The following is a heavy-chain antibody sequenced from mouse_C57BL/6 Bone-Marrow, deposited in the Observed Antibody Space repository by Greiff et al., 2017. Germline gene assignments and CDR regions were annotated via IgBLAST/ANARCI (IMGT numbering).Heavy chain of an antibody. V-gene: IGHV14-4*01. CDR2: IDPENGDT. Sequence: VQLQQSGAELVRPGASVKLSCTASGFNIKDDYMHWVKQRPEQGLEWIGWIDPENGDTEYAAKFQGKATITADTSSNTAYLQLSSLTSEDTAVYYCTTFYYDYAYWGQGTLVTVSA. CDR1: GFNIKDDY. J-gene: IGHJ3*01. CDR3: TTFYYDYAY. D-gene: IGHD2-4*01.